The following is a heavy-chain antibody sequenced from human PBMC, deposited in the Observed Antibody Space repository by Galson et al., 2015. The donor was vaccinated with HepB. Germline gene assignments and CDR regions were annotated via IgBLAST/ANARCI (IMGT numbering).Heavy chain of an antibody. CDR2: ISSSSSYI. Sequence: SLRLSCAASGFTFSSYSMNWVRQAPGKGLEWVSSISSSSSYIYYADSVKGRFTISRDNAKNSLYLQMNSLRAEDTAVYYCAREGAGYSSSWNYYYYYMDVWGKGTTVTVSS. CDR1: GFTFSSYS. CDR3: AREGAGYSSSWNYYYYYMDV. D-gene: IGHD6-13*01. V-gene: IGHV3-21*01. J-gene: IGHJ6*03.